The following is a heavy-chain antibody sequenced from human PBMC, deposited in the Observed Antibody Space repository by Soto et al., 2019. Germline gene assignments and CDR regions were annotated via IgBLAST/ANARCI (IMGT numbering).Heavy chain of an antibody. D-gene: IGHD3-9*01. Sequence: QVQLVESGGGVVQPGRSLRLSCAASGFTFKNYAMQWVRQAPGKGLEWVAVISYDGSIEFYADSVKGRFTISRDDFKNTMFLQMGSLRVADTAVYYCARGLRDFDWMLPFGYWGQGTLVTVSS. V-gene: IGHV3-30-3*01. J-gene: IGHJ4*02. CDR3: ARGLRDFDWMLPFGY. CDR2: ISYDGSIE. CDR1: GFTFKNYA.